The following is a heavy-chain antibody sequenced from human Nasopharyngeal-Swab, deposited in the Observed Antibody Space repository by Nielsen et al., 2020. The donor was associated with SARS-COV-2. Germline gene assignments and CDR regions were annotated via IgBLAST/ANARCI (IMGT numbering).Heavy chain of an antibody. CDR2: IYYTGGS. Sequence: SGTLSLTCTVSGDSISNYYWSWIRQPPGKGLEWIAYIYYTGGSNYIPSLKSRATISMDMSKNQFSLKLSSVTAADTAVYYCARHGITMLMSDVAFDIWGPGTVVTVSS. CDR1: GDSISNYY. D-gene: IGHD3-10*02. V-gene: IGHV4-59*08. J-gene: IGHJ3*02. CDR3: ARHGITMLMSDVAFDI.